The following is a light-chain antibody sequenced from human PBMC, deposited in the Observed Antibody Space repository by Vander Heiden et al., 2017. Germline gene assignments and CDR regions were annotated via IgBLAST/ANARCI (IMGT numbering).Light chain of an antibody. Sequence: SYVLTQPPSVSVAPGQTARLTCGGNNIGSKSVHWCQQKPGQAPVLVVYDDSDRPSGIPERFSGSNSGNTATLTISRVEAGDEADYYCQVWDSSSDHRGVFGGGTKLTVL. CDR2: DDS. V-gene: IGLV3-21*02. J-gene: IGLJ2*01. CDR1: NIGSKS. CDR3: QVWDSSSDHRGV.